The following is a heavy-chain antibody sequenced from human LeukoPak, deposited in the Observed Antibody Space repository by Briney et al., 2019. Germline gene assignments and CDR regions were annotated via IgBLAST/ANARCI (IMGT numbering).Heavy chain of an antibody. J-gene: IGHJ4*02. CDR3: AKDPSSYYYDSSGYYPGY. V-gene: IGHV3-30*18. CDR2: ISYDGSNK. D-gene: IGHD3-22*01. Sequence: PGRSLRPSCAASGFTFSDYGMHWVRQAPGKGLEWVALISYDGSNKDYADSVKGRFTISRDNSKNTLYLQMNSLRAEDTAVYYCAKDPSSYYYDSSGYYPGYWGQGTLVTVSS. CDR1: GFTFSDYG.